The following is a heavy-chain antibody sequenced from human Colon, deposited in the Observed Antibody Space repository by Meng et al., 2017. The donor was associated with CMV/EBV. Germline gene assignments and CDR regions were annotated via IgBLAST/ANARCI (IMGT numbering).Heavy chain of an antibody. CDR1: GFTFDEYA. V-gene: IGHV3-43D*03. D-gene: IGHD6-13*01. CDR2: INWDGSNA. Sequence: GESLKISCAASGFTFDEYAMHWVRLVPGKGLEWVSLINWDGSNAQYADFVKGRFTISRDIDRNSVYLTMSNLRPEDTALYFCAKDRRRLGDGFGSTWEGAFDYWGQGTQVTVSS. J-gene: IGHJ4*02. CDR3: AKDRRRLGDGFGSTWEGAFDY.